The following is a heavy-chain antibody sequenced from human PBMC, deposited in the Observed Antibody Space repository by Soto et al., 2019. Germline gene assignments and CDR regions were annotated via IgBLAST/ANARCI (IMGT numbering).Heavy chain of an antibody. D-gene: IGHD2-15*01. CDR1: GGPISSGAYY. Sequence: QVQLQESGPGLVKPSQTLSLTCTVSGGPISSGAYYWSWIRHPPGKSLEWIGYIYYSGSTYYDPSLKGRVTISVDTSKNQCSLKLSSVTAADTAVYYCARVGSTDAFDIWGQGTMVTVSS. CDR3: ARVGSTDAFDI. CDR2: IYYSGST. J-gene: IGHJ3*02. V-gene: IGHV4-30-4*01.